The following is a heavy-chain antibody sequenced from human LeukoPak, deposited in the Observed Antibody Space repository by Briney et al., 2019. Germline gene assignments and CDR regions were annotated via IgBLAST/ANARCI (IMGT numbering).Heavy chain of an antibody. Sequence: VKPGGSLRLSCAASGFTFSSYSMNWVRQAPGKGLEWVSSISSSSSYIFYADSVKGRFTISRDNSKNTLFLQMNSLRAEDTAEYYCARGDDYGGAWYYFDYWGQGTLVTVSS. D-gene: IGHD4-23*01. CDR1: GFTFSSYS. J-gene: IGHJ4*02. V-gene: IGHV3-21*04. CDR3: ARGDDYGGAWYYFDY. CDR2: ISSSSSYI.